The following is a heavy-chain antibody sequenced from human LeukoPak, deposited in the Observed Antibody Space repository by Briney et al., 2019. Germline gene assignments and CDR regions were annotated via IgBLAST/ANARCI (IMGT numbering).Heavy chain of an antibody. V-gene: IGHV3-7*01. Sequence: GGSLRLSCAASGFTFSNYWMSWVRQAPGKGLEWVANIKQEGSEKYNVESVGGRFTIPRDNAKSSLYLQMISLRAEDTAVYFCAREISSWYQTEGRFDPWGQGTLVTVSS. CDR2: IKQEGSEK. CDR1: GFTFSNYW. J-gene: IGHJ5*02. D-gene: IGHD6-13*01. CDR3: AREISSWYQTEGRFDP.